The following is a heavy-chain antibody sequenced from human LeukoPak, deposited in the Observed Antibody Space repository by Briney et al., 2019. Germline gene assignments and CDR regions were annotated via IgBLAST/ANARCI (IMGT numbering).Heavy chain of an antibody. V-gene: IGHV1-18*01. Sequence: GASVKVSCKASGYTFTSYGISWVRQAPGKGLEWMGWISAYNGNTNYAQKLQGRVTMTTDTSTSTAYMELRSLRSDDTAVYYCARAVVVAGTGYYYYGMDVWGQGTTVTVSS. CDR3: ARAVVVAGTGYYYYGMDV. J-gene: IGHJ6*02. CDR1: GYTFTSYG. CDR2: ISAYNGNT. D-gene: IGHD2-15*01.